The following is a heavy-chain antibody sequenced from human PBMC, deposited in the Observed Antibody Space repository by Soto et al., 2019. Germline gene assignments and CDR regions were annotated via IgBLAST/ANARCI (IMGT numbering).Heavy chain of an antibody. Sequence: QVQLQQWGAGLLKPSETLSLTCAVYGGSFSGYYWSWIRQPPGKGLEWIGEINHSGSTNYNPSLKSRVTISVDSSKNQFSLKLSSVSASDTAVYYCARGRLRHFDWPTYYYYYGMDVWGQGTTVTVSS. CDR1: GGSFSGYY. V-gene: IGHV4-34*01. D-gene: IGHD3-9*01. J-gene: IGHJ6*02. CDR3: ARGRLRHFDWPTYYYYYGMDV. CDR2: INHSGST.